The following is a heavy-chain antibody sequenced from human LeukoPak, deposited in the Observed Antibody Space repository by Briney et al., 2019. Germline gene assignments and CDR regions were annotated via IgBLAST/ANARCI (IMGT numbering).Heavy chain of an antibody. CDR2: IKEDGSEK. V-gene: IGHV3-7*03. Sequence: QSGGSLRLSCAASGFTFTNRWMSGVRQALGRGLEWVANIKEDGSEKYYVDSVKGRFTVSRDNVKNSLFPQMNSLRVDDTAVYYCAKSGSSVFWSWGQETLVTVSS. CDR3: AKSGSSVFWS. CDR1: GFTFTNRW. D-gene: IGHD3-3*02. J-gene: IGHJ5*02.